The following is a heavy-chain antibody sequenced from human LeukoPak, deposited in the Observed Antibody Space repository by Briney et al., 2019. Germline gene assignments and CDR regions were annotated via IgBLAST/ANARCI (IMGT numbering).Heavy chain of an antibody. J-gene: IGHJ4*02. Sequence: ASVKVSCKASGYTFTGYYMHWVRQAPGQGLEWMGWINPNSGGTNYAQKFQGRVTMTGDTSISTAYVELSRLRSDDTAVYYCARDHDSSGYYGGTPLNWGQGTLVTVSS. CDR1: GYTFTGYY. D-gene: IGHD3-22*01. CDR3: ARDHDSSGYYGGTPLN. V-gene: IGHV1-2*02. CDR2: INPNSGGT.